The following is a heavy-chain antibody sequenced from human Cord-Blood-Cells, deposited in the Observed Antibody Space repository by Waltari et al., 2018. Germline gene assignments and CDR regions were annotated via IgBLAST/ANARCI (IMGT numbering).Heavy chain of an antibody. D-gene: IGHD3-22*01. CDR2: INHSGST. Sequence: QVQLQQWGAGLLKPSETLSLTCAVYGGSFSGYYWSWIRQPPGKGLEWIGEINHSGSTTYNPSLKSRVTISVDTSKNQFSLKLSSVTAADTAVYYCARGHYYDSSGYYYYLHWGQGTLVTVSS. CDR1: GGSFSGYY. J-gene: IGHJ4*02. CDR3: ARGHYYDSSGYYYYLH. V-gene: IGHV4-34*01.